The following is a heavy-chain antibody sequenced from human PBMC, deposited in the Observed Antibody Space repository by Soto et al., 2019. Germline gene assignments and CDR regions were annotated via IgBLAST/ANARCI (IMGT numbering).Heavy chain of an antibody. D-gene: IGHD5-12*01. Sequence: QVQLQESGPGLVKPSETLSLTCTVSGGSISSYYWSWIRQPPGKGLEWIGYIYYSGSTNYNPSLKSRVTISVDTSKNQFSLKLSSVTAADTAVYYCARDSGYGIDYWGQGPLVTVSS. V-gene: IGHV4-59*01. CDR1: GGSISSYY. J-gene: IGHJ4*02. CDR2: IYYSGST. CDR3: ARDSGYGIDY.